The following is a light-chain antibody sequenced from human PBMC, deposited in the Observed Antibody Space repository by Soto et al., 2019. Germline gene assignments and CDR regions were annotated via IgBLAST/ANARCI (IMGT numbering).Light chain of an antibody. CDR2: DVS. CDR3: SSYTSSSTPV. CDR1: SSDVGGYNY. V-gene: IGLV2-14*01. Sequence: QCVLTQPASVSGSPGQSITISCTGTSSDVGGYNYVSWYQQHPGKAPKLMIYDVSNRPSGVSNRFSGSKSGNTASLTISGLQAEDEADYYCSSYTSSSTPVFGTGTKVTVL. J-gene: IGLJ1*01.